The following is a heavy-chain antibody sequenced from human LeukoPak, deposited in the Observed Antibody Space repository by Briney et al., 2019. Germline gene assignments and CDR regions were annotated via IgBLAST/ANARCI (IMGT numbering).Heavy chain of an antibody. CDR3: ARFYDTGWFGHFDY. Sequence: GGSLRLSCAASGFTFSSYSMNWVRQAPGKGLEWVANIKKDGSEEYYVDSVKGRFTISRDNAKNSLYLQMNSLRVEDTAVYYCARFYDTGWFGHFDYWGQGTLVPVSS. CDR2: IKKDGSEE. D-gene: IGHD3-10*01. V-gene: IGHV3-7*01. CDR1: GFTFSSYS. J-gene: IGHJ4*02.